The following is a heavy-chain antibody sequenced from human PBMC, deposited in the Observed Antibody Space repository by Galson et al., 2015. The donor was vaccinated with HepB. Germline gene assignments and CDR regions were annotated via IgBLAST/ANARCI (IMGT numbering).Heavy chain of an antibody. CDR3: AKDHPARCTGDCLYFDS. J-gene: IGHJ4*01. D-gene: IGHD2-21*02. Sequence: SLRLSCAASGFTFRTYGMHWVRQAPGKGLEWVAVISYDGSSTYYADSVKGRFTISRDNSKNTLYLQMNSLRAEDTAMYYCAKDHPARCTGDCLYFDSWGQGTLLTVSS. V-gene: IGHV3-30*18. CDR1: GFTFRTYG. CDR2: ISYDGSST.